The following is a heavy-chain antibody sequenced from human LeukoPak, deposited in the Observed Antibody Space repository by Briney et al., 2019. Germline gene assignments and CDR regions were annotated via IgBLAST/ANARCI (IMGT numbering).Heavy chain of an antibody. V-gene: IGHV3-30*03. CDR1: GFTISSYG. D-gene: IGHD3-3*01. Sequence: GGSLRLSCAASGFTISSYGMYWVRQAPGKGLEWVAVISYDGSNKYYADSVKGRYTISRDNSRNTLYLQMNSLRAEDTAVYYCARSPVITIFGVVMGVYFDYWGQGTLVTVSS. CDR3: ARSPVITIFGVVMGVYFDY. J-gene: IGHJ4*02. CDR2: ISYDGSNK.